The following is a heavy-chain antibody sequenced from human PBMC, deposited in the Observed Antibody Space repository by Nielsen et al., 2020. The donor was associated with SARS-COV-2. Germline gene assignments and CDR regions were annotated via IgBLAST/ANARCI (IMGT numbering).Heavy chain of an antibody. J-gene: IGHJ4*02. CDR3: AKKGYSYGTFDY. Sequence: GGSLRLSCAASGFTFSSYGMHWVRQAPGKGLEWVAVISYDGSNKYYADSVKGRFTISRDNSKNTLYLQMNSLRAEDTAVYYCAKKGYSYGTFDYWGQGTLVTVSS. CDR2: ISYDGSNK. V-gene: IGHV3-30*18. D-gene: IGHD5-18*01. CDR1: GFTFSSYG.